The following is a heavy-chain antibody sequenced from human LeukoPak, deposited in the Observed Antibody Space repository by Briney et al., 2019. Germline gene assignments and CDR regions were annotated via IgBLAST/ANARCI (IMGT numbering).Heavy chain of an antibody. CDR3: ARDMTLYTHDAFDI. CDR1: GGSISSYY. J-gene: IGHJ3*02. Sequence: SETLSLTCTVSGGSISSYYWSWIGQPPGKGLEWIGYIYYSGSTNYNPSLKSRVTISVDTSKNQFSLKLSSVTAADTAVYYCARDMTLYTHDAFDIWGQGTMVTVSS. V-gene: IGHV4-59*01. CDR2: IYYSGST. D-gene: IGHD2-21*02.